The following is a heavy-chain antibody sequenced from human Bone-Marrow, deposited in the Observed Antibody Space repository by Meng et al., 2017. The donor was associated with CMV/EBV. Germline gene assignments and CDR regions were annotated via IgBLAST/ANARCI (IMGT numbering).Heavy chain of an antibody. CDR3: AREGGGFWSGYYYYYYYGMDV. Sequence: ASVKVSCKVSGYTLTELSMHWVRQAPGKGLEWMGGFDPEDGETIYAQKFQGRVTMTEDTSTDTAYMELSSLRSEDTAVCYCAREGGGFWSGYYYYYYYGMDVWGQGTTVTVSS. J-gene: IGHJ6*02. CDR1: GYTLTELS. V-gene: IGHV1-24*01. D-gene: IGHD3-3*01. CDR2: FDPEDGET.